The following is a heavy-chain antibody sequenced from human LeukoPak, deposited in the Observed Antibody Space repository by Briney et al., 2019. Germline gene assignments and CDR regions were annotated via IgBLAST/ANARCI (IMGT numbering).Heavy chain of an antibody. J-gene: IGHJ4*02. CDR2: IKQDGSEK. D-gene: IGHD3-16*01. CDR1: GFTFSSYW. V-gene: IGHV3-7*01. Sequence: GGSLRLSCAASGFTFSSYWMSWVRQAPGKGLEWVANIKQDGSEKYYVDSVKGRLTISRDNSKNSLYLQMNSLRAEDTAVYYCARDSGGYYFDYWGQGTLVTVSS. CDR3: ARDSGGYYFDY.